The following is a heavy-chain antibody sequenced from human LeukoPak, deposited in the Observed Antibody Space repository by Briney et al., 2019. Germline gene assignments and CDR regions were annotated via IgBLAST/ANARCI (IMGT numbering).Heavy chain of an antibody. D-gene: IGHD6-19*01. CDR2: VYYSGST. J-gene: IGHJ6*02. Sequence: SETLSLTCTVSGGSISRYYWSWIRQPPGKGLEWIGYVYYSGSTNYNPSLKSRVTISVDTSKNQFSLKLSSVTAADTAVYYCARVGSSGWYFGRDYYYYGMDVWGQGTTVTVSS. V-gene: IGHV4-59*01. CDR1: GGSISRYY. CDR3: ARVGSSGWYFGRDYYYYGMDV.